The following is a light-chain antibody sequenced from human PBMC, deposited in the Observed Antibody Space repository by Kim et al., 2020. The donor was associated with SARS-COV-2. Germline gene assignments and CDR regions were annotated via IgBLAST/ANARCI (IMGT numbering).Light chain of an antibody. Sequence: SYELTQPLSVSVALGQTARITCGGNDIGRKAVHWYQQRPGQAPLLVIYRDSSRASGIPARFSGSNSGNTVTLTIDSAQVADDADYYCQVWDINAVIFGGGTQLTVL. CDR3: QVWDINAVI. J-gene: IGLJ2*01. CDR1: DIGRKA. V-gene: IGLV3-9*01. CDR2: RDS.